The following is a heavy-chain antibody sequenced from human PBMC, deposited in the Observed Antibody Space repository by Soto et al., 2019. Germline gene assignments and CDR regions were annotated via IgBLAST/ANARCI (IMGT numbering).Heavy chain of an antibody. CDR3: ARTTFYGIFTAYYSLFDY. V-gene: IGHV4-31*03. D-gene: IGHD3-9*01. CDR1: GGSISSGSFY. CDR2: ISDSGSS. J-gene: IGHJ4*02. Sequence: QVQLQESGPGLVKPSQTLTLTCTVSGGSISSGSFYWSWIRQHPGKGLEWIGHISDSGSSYYNPSLASRVTISVDTSKNPFSLKLSAVTAADTAVYFCARTTFYGIFTAYYSLFDYWGQGTLVTVSS.